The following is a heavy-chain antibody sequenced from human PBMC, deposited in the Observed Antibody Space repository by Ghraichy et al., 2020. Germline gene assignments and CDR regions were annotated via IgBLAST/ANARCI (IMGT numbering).Heavy chain of an antibody. CDR3: ARERVLRYFDWLLTPYYYYYYGMDV. CDR2: ISYDGSNK. D-gene: IGHD3-9*01. V-gene: IGHV3-30*04. Sequence: GGTLRLSCAASGFTFSSYAMHWVRQAPGKGLEWVVVISYDGSNKYYADSVKGRFTISRDNSKNTLYLQMNSLRAEDTAVYYCARERVLRYFDWLLTPYYYYYYGMDVWGQGTTVTVSS. CDR1: GFTFSSYA. J-gene: IGHJ6*02.